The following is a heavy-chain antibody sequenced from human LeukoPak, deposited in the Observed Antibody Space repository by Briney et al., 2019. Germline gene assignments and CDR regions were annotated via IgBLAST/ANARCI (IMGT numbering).Heavy chain of an antibody. V-gene: IGHV5-51*01. CDR3: ARPRGTYNRFDY. J-gene: IGHJ4*02. D-gene: IGHD1-26*01. Sequence: LQISSKGAGCSFTTAWIGRVRQLPPRSLEWMGIIYPRDSDTRYSPSLRGQVTISADTSISTASLHWSSLKASDTAVYYCARPRGTYNRFDYWGQGTLVTVSS. CDR2: IYPRDSDT. CDR1: GCSFTTAW.